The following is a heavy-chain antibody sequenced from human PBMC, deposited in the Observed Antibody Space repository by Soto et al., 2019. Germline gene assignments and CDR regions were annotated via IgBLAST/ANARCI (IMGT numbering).Heavy chain of an antibody. CDR2: IYYSGSA. CDR1: GGPITSGDYY. J-gene: IGHJ2*01. Sequence: QVQLQESGPGLVKPSQTLSLTCTVSGGPITSGDYYWSWIRQPPGKGLEWIGFIYYSGSAYYNPSHKSRVTISVDTSKNQFSLKLSSVTAADTAVYYCARDVPRQWNFDLWGRGTLVTVSS. CDR3: ARDVPRQWNFDL. V-gene: IGHV4-30-4*01. D-gene: IGHD2-2*01.